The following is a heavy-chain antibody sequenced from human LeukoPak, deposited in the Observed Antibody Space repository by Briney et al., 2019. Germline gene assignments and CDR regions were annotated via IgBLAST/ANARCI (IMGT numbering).Heavy chain of an antibody. V-gene: IGHV3-48*03. J-gene: IGHJ6*03. D-gene: IGHD5-12*01. CDR1: GFTFSSYE. CDR3: ARDRSGYDYYYYYYMDV. CDR2: ISSSGSTI. Sequence: GSLRLSCAASGFTFSSYEMNWVRQAPGKGLVWVSYISSSGSTIYYAASVKGRFTISRDNAKNSLYLQMNSLRAEDTAVYYCARDRSGYDYYYYYYMDVWGKGTTVTVSS.